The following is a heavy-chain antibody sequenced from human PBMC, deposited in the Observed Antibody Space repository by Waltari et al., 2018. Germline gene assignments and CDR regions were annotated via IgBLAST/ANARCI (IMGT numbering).Heavy chain of an antibody. CDR2: IKEDGSET. J-gene: IGHJ4*02. CDR3: TRNALYYETNGPQRGGEY. CDR1: GFTFSAHW. Sequence: EVQLVESGGGLVQPGGSLKLSCAASGFTFSAHWLAWVRQAPGKGLEWGASIKEDGSETYCADSRKGRCTISRDNVNNSLYLQMNGLRAEDTAVYHCTRNALYYETNGPQRGGEYWGQGTLVTVSS. D-gene: IGHD3-22*01. V-gene: IGHV3-7*01.